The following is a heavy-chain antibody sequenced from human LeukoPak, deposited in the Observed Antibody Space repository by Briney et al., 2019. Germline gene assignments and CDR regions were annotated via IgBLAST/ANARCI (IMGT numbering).Heavy chain of an antibody. V-gene: IGHV3-30*02. CDR1: GFTFSSHG. CDR3: VRDRDWGFDY. Sequence: GGSLRLSCAASGFTFSSHGMHWVRQAPGKGLEWVTFIRSDGSSNYHGDSVKGRFTLSRDNFKNTLSLQMNSLRAEDTAVYYCVRDRDWGFDYWGQGTLVTVSS. D-gene: IGHD3/OR15-3a*01. J-gene: IGHJ4*02. CDR2: IRSDGSSN.